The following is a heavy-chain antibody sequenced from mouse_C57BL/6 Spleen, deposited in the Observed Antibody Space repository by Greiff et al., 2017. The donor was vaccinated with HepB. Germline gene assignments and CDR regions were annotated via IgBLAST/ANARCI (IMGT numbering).Heavy chain of an antibody. CDR2: ISSGSSTI. CDR1: GFTFSDYG. V-gene: IGHV5-17*01. J-gene: IGHJ1*03. CDR3: ARDYGSSLSYWYFDV. D-gene: IGHD1-1*01. Sequence: EVQRVESGGGLVKPEGSLKLSCAASGFTFSDYGMHWVRQAPEKGLEWVAYISSGSSTIYYADTVKGRFTISRDNAKNTLFLQMTSLRSEDTAMYYCARDYGSSLSYWYFDVWGTGTTVTVSS.